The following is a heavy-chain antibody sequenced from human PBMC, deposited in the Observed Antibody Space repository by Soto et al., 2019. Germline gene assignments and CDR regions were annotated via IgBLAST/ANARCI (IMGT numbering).Heavy chain of an antibody. V-gene: IGHV3-30*03. CDR3: ATIPGSSSSTFDI. Sequence: GGSLRLSCAASGFTFSNYGMHWVRQAPGKGLQWVALISHDGTNKYYADSVKGRFTISRDNSKNTLFLQMSSLRAEDTAVYYCATIPGSSSSTFDIWGQGTMVT. J-gene: IGHJ3*02. D-gene: IGHD6-6*01. CDR2: ISHDGTNK. CDR1: GFTFSNYG.